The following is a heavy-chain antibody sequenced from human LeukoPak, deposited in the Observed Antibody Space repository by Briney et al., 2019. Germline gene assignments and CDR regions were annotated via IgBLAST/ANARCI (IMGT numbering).Heavy chain of an antibody. CDR3: AGSDTTGYSPREWDYWYFDL. V-gene: IGHV3-30*03. J-gene: IGHJ2*01. Sequence: GGSLRLSCAASGFTFSRYGIHWVRQAPGKGLEWVAVISYDGGIKYYADSVKGRFTISRDNSKNTLYLQMGSLRAEDTAVYYCAGSDTTGYSPREWDYWYFDLWGRGTLVTVSS. CDR1: GFTFSRYG. D-gene: IGHD3-9*01. CDR2: ISYDGGIK.